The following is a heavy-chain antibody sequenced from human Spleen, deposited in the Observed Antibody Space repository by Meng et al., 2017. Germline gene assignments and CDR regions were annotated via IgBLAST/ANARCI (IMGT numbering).Heavy chain of an antibody. CDR1: GYSITSGYY. Sequence: GSLRLSCAVSGYSITSGYYWGWIRQSTEKGLELIGTIYASANNYYNTYLKSRVTISEDTSKNQFSLKLTSVTAADTAVYYCTRGNYPYGLDVWGQGTTVTVSS. J-gene: IGHJ6*02. CDR3: TRGNYPYGLDV. CDR2: IYASANN. D-gene: IGHD3-10*01. V-gene: IGHV4-38-2*01.